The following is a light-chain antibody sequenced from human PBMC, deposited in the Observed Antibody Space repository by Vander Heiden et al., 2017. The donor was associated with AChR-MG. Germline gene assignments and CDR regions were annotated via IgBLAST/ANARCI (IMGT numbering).Light chain of an antibody. J-gene: IGLJ3*02. CDR2: DVT. V-gene: IGLV2-11*01. CDR3: CSYGGDYTWV. Sequence: QSALTQPHSVSGSPGPSLTISCTGTSSGVGGYNYVSWYHQHPGKAPKLIMYDVTTRPSGVPDRFSGSKSGDTASLTISGLQAEDEADYYCCSYGGDYTWVFGGGTTLTVL. CDR1: SSGVGGYNY.